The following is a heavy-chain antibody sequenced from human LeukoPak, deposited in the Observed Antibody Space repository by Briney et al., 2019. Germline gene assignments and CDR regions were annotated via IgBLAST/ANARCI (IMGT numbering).Heavy chain of an antibody. D-gene: IGHD6-13*01. CDR2: INHAGST. Sequence: SETLSLTCAASGGSLSGYYWNWIRQTPAKGLEWIGEINHAGSTNYNPSLKSRVTISVDTSQNQFSLSLRSVTAADTAVYYCARGRYLTTRGGAAAGFLDYWGQGSLVTVSS. CDR1: GGSLSGYY. V-gene: IGHV4-34*01. CDR3: ARGRYLTTRGGAAAGFLDY. J-gene: IGHJ4*02.